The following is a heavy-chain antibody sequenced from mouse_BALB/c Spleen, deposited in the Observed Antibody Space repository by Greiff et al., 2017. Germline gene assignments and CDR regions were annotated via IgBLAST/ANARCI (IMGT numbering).Heavy chain of an antibody. Sequence: EVKLEESGGGLVQPGGSLKLSCAASGFTFSSYTMSWVRQTPEKRLEWVAYISNGGGSTYYPDTVKGRFTISRDNAKNTLYLQMSSLKSEDTAMYYCARQTLITTATWFAYWGQGTLVTVSA. J-gene: IGHJ3*01. V-gene: IGHV5-12-2*01. CDR3: ARQTLITTATWFAY. D-gene: IGHD1-2*01. CDR2: ISNGGGST. CDR1: GFTFSSYT.